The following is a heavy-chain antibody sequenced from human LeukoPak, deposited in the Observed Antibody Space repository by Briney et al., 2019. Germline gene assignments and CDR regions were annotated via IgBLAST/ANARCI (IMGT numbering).Heavy chain of an antibody. CDR3: ARGYPTVTTYFYYYYYGMDV. J-gene: IGHJ6*02. V-gene: IGHV1-8*02. CDR2: MNPNSGNT. Sequence: ASVKVSCKASGGTFSSYAISWVRQAPGQGLEWMGWMNPNSGNTGYAQKFQGRVTMTRNTSISTAYMELSSLRSEDTAVYYCARGYPTVTTYFYYYYYGMDVWGQGTTVTVSS. CDR1: GGTFSSYA. D-gene: IGHD4-17*01.